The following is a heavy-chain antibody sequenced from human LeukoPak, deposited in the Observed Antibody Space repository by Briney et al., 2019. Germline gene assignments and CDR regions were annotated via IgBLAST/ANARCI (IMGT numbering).Heavy chain of an antibody. CDR2: IYHSGST. Sequence: SETLSLTCSVSGGSFSSYYWTWIRKPPGKGLKWFGYIYHSGSTNYNPSLKSRVTISADTSKNQFSLKLSSVTAADTAVYYCARGSANWNDAPLDYWGQGTLVTVSS. CDR1: GGSFSSYY. CDR3: ARGSANWNDAPLDY. D-gene: IGHD1-1*01. V-gene: IGHV4-59*01. J-gene: IGHJ4*02.